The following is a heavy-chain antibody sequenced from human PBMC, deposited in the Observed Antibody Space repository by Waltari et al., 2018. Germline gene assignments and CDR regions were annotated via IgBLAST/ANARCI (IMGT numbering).Heavy chain of an antibody. D-gene: IGHD6-13*01. V-gene: IGHV4-34*01. CDR3: ARERIHSNSWVRPSGGMDV. CDR2: INHSGST. CDR1: GGSFSGYY. Sequence: QVQLQQWGAGLLKPSETLSLTCAVYGGSFSGYYWSWIRQPPGKGLEGIGEINHSGSTNYNPSLKSRVTIAVDTSKNQFSLKLSSVTAADTAVYYCARERIHSNSWVRPSGGMDVWGQGTTVTVSS. J-gene: IGHJ6*02.